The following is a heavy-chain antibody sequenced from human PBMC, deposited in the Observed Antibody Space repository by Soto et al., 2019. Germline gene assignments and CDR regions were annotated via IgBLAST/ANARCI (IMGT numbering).Heavy chain of an antibody. CDR2: FDPEDGET. D-gene: IGHD3-10*01. CDR1: GYTLTELS. Sequence: ASVKVSCKVSGYTLTELSMHWVRQAPGKGLEWMGGFDPEDGETIYAQKFQGRVTMTEDTSTDTAYMELSSLRSEDTAVYYCATRFDGSGSYYYYYYGMDVWGQGTTVTVSS. V-gene: IGHV1-24*01. J-gene: IGHJ6*02. CDR3: ATRFDGSGSYYYYYYGMDV.